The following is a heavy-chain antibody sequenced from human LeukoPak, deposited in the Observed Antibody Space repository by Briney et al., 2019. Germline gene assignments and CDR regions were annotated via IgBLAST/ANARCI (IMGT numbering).Heavy chain of an antibody. V-gene: IGHV5-51*01. J-gene: IGHJ5*02. CDR2: IYPGDSDT. CDR3: AIFDFLFGEIDNWFDP. Sequence: GESLKISCKGSGYNFTIYWIGWVRQMPGKGLEWMGIIYPGDSDTRYSPSFQGQVSISADKSISTAYLQWSSLKASDTAMYYCAIFDFLFGEIDNWFDPWGQGTQVTVSS. CDR1: GYNFTIYW. D-gene: IGHD3-16*01.